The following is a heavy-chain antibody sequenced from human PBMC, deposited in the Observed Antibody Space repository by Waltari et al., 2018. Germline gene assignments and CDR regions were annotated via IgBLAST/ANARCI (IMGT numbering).Heavy chain of an antibody. J-gene: IGHJ3*02. CDR3: VRGGSYGSAFDI. V-gene: IGHV4-38-2*02. CDR1: GYSISSGYY. D-gene: IGHD1-26*01. CDR2: IYHSVST. Sequence: QVQLQESGPGLVKPSETLSLTCTVSGYSISSGYYWGWIRQPPGKGLEWIGSIYHSVSTYYNPSLKSRVTISVDTSKNQFSLKLSSVPAADTAVYYCVRGGSYGSAFDIWGQGTMVTVSS.